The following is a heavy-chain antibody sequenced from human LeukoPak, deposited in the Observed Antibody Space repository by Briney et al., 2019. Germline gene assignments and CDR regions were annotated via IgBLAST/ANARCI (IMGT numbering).Heavy chain of an antibody. J-gene: IGHJ4*02. CDR3: ARQMGNYDVLTASWVYYFDY. V-gene: IGHV4-59*08. CDR2: IYYSGST. Sequence: PSETLSLTCTVSGGSISSYYWSWIRQPPGKGLEWIGYIYYSGSTNYNPSLKSRVTISVDTSKNQFSLKLTSVTAADTAVYYCARQMGNYDVLTASWVYYFDYWGQGSLVTVSS. CDR1: GGSISSYY. D-gene: IGHD3-9*01.